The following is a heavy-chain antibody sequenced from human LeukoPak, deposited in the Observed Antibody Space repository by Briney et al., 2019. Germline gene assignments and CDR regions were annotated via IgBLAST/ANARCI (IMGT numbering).Heavy chain of an antibody. J-gene: IGHJ4*02. CDR2: INPNSGGT. CDR1: GYTFTSYG. V-gene: IGHV1-2*02. Sequence: GASVKVSCKASGYTFTSYGISWVRQAPGQGLEWMGWINPNSGGTNYAQKFQGRVTMTRDMSISTAYMELSRLRSDDTAVYYCASFGMGRYYYDSSGYFRWGQGTLVTVSS. CDR3: ASFGMGRYYYDSSGYFR. D-gene: IGHD3-22*01.